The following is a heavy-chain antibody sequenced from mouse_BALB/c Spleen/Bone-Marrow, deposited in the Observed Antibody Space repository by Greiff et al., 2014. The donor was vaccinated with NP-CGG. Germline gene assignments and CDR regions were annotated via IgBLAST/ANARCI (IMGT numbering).Heavy chain of an antibody. CDR1: EYEFPSHD. CDR2: INSDGGST. Sequence: DVKLVESGGGLVRPGESLKLSCESNEYEFPSHDMSWVRKTPEKRLELVAAINSDGGSTYYPDTMERRFIISRDNSKKTLYLQMSSLRSEDTAFYYCARHGDYYGSSLFAYWGQGTLVTVSA. V-gene: IGHV5-2*01. J-gene: IGHJ3*01. D-gene: IGHD1-1*01. CDR3: ARHGDYYGSSLFAY.